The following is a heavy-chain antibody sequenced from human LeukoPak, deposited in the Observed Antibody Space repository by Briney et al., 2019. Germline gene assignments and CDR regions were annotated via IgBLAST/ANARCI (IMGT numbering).Heavy chain of an antibody. D-gene: IGHD3-22*01. CDR3: ARATYYYDSSGYYPPYYYYYMDV. CDR2: IYTSGST. J-gene: IGHJ6*03. CDR1: GGSISSGSYY. Sequence: SETLSLTCTVSGGSISSGSYYWSWIRQPAGKGLEWIGRIYTSGSTNYNPSLKSRVTISVDTSKNQFSLKLSSVTAADTAVYYCARATYYYDSSGYYPPYYYYYMDVWGKGTTVTVSS. V-gene: IGHV4-61*02.